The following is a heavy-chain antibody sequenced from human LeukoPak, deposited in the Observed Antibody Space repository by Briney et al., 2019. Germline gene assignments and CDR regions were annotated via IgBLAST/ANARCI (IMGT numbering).Heavy chain of an antibody. CDR1: GFTFSSYW. CDR3: AKLRGSYYNKPDAFDI. Sequence: GGSLRLSCAASGFTFSSYWMSWVRQAPGKGLEWVANIKQDGSEKYYVDSVKGRFTISRDNAKNSLYLQMNSLRAEDTAVYYCAKLRGSYYNKPDAFDIWGQGTMVPVSS. D-gene: IGHD1-26*01. CDR2: IKQDGSEK. J-gene: IGHJ3*02. V-gene: IGHV3-7*01.